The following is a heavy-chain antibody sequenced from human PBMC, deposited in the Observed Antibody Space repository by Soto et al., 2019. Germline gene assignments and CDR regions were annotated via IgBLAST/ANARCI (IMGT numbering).Heavy chain of an antibody. CDR2: IKSDGSGT. V-gene: IGHV3-74*01. CDR1: GFTFSSYW. Sequence: GGSLRLSCAASGFTFSSYWMHWVRQAPGKGLVWVSRIKSDGSGTYYADSVKGRLTISRDNAKNTLYLQMNSLIAEDTAVYYCARGDGDYYDGNGYLGRHWGQGTLVTVSS. J-gene: IGHJ4*02. CDR3: ARGDGDYYDGNGYLGRH. D-gene: IGHD3-22*01.